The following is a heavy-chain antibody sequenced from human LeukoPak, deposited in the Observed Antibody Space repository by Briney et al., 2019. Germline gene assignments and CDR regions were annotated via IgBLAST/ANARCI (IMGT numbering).Heavy chain of an antibody. Sequence: GGSLRLSCAASGFTFTSYNMNWVRQAPGKGLEWVSSITSSSSYIYYADSVKGRFTISRDNAKNSLYLQMDSLRVEDTAVYYCARENRYCSGGSCYSVASDDAFDIWGQGTMVTVSS. CDR2: ITSSSSYI. CDR3: ARENRYCSGGSCYSVASDDAFDI. V-gene: IGHV3-21*06. CDR1: GFTFTSYN. J-gene: IGHJ3*02. D-gene: IGHD2-15*01.